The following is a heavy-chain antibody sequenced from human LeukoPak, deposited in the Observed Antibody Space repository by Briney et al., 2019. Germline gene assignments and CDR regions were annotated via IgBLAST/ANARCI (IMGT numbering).Heavy chain of an antibody. CDR1: GGTFSSYA. CDR3: AGWYSYYYYGMDV. Sequence: ASVKVSCKASGGTFSSYAISWVRQAPGQGREWMGRIIPILGIANYAQKFQGRVTITADKSTSTAYMELSSLRSEDTAVYYCAGWYSYYYYGMDVWGQGTTVTVSS. V-gene: IGHV1-69*04. D-gene: IGHD6-19*01. J-gene: IGHJ6*02. CDR2: IIPILGIA.